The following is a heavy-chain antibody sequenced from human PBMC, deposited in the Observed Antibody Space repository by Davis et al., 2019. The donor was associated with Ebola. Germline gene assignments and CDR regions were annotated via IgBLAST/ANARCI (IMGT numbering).Heavy chain of an antibody. CDR1: GFTFSSYS. CDR3: ATVSDFWSGYLDS. CDR2: ISSSSYFI. V-gene: IGHV3-21*01. Sequence: GESLKISCAASGFTFSSYSMNWVRQAPGKGLEWVSSISSSSYFIYYADSLKGRFTISRDNPKNSLSLQMNSLRAEDTAVYYCATVSDFWSGYLDSWGQGTLVTVSS. J-gene: IGHJ4*02. D-gene: IGHD3-3*01.